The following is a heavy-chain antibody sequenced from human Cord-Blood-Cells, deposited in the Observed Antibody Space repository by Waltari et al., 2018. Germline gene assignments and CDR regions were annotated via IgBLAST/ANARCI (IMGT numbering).Heavy chain of an antibody. J-gene: IGHJ2*01. CDR2: SNPHSGGT. CDR1: GYTFTGYY. V-gene: IGHV1-2*04. D-gene: IGHD7-27*01. Sequence: QVQLVQSGAEVKKPGASVKVSCKASGYTFTGYYMHWVRQAPGQGLEWMGWSNPHSGGTNYARKFQGWVTMTRDTSISTAYMELSRLRSDDTAVYYCARELGTHWYFDLWGRGTLVTVSS. CDR3: ARELGTHWYFDL.